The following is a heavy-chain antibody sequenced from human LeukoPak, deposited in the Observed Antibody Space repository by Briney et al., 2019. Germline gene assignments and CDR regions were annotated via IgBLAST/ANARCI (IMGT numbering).Heavy chain of an antibody. CDR2: NSKDGGSN. CDR1: GFVFSNYD. J-gene: IGHJ5*02. V-gene: IGHV3-30*18. CDR3: AKSIRFGINWFDP. Sequence: GGSLRLSCAASGFVFSNYDAHWVRQAPGEGLEWLAYNSKDGGSNFYADSVKGRFTASRDNSKNTLYLQMNSLRAEDTAVYYCAKSIRFGINWFDPWGQGTLVTVSS. D-gene: IGHD3-10*01.